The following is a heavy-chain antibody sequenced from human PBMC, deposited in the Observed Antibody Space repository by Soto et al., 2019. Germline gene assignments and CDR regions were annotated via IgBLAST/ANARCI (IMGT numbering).Heavy chain of an antibody. J-gene: IGHJ6*02. CDR3: ARFGVVVVPAATRFDYYGMDV. D-gene: IGHD2-2*01. V-gene: IGHV4-4*02. CDR2: IYHSGST. CDR1: GGSISSSNW. Sequence: SETLSLTCAVSGGSISSSNWWSWVRQPPGKGLEWIGEIYHSGSTNYNPSLKSRVTISVDKSKNQFSLKLSSVTAADTAVYYCARFGVVVVPAATRFDYYGMDVWGQGTMVTVSS.